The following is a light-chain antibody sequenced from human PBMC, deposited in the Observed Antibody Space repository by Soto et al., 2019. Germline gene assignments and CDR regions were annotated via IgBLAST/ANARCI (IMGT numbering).Light chain of an antibody. J-gene: IGLJ3*02. V-gene: IGLV2-23*01. Sequence: QSVLTQRASVSGSPGQSITISCTGTSSDAGNYNFVSWYQQHPGKAPKVIIYEDSTRPSGVSNRISGSKSGNTASLTISGLQAEDEADYYCCSYAGSSTSWVFGGGTKLTVL. CDR3: CSYAGSSTSWV. CDR2: EDS. CDR1: SSDAGNYNF.